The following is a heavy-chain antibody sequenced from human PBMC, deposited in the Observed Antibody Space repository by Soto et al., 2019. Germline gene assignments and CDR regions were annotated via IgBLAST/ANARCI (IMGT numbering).Heavy chain of an antibody. CDR1: GYSLTSYW. CDR3: ARIGSSTSEPYGMDV. D-gene: IGHD2-2*01. Sequence: PGESLKISCKGSGYSLTSYWIGWVRQMPGKGLEWMGIIYPGDSDTRYSPSFQGQVTISADKSISTAYLQWSSLKASDTAMYYCARIGSSTSEPYGMDVWGQGTTVTVSS. CDR2: IYPGDSDT. J-gene: IGHJ6*02. V-gene: IGHV5-51*03.